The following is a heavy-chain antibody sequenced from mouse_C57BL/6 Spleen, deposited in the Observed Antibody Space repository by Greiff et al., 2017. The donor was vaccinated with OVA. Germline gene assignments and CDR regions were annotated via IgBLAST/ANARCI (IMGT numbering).Heavy chain of an antibody. V-gene: IGHV1-15*01. Sequence: QVQLKESGAELVRPGASVTLSCKASGYTFTDYEMHWVKQTPVHGLEWIGAIDPETGGTAYNQKFKGKAILTADKSSSTAYIELRSLTSEDSAVYYCTRPFITTVVAKYYFDYWGQGTTLTVSS. CDR1: GYTFTDYE. CDR2: IDPETGGT. J-gene: IGHJ2*01. CDR3: TRPFITTVVAKYYFDY. D-gene: IGHD1-1*01.